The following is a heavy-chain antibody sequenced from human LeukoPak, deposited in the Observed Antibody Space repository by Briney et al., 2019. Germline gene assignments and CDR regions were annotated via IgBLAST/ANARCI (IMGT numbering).Heavy chain of an antibody. CDR3: ARDVPVAGTVYFDY. D-gene: IGHD6-19*01. CDR2: IAYDGSRK. J-gene: IGHJ4*02. Sequence: QPGGSLRLSCAASGFTFSGYGMHWVRQAPGKGLEWVTGIAYDGSRKHYADSVKGRFTISRDNSRNTMDLQMNSLRAEDTAVYYCARDVPVAGTVYFDYWGQGTLVTVSS. V-gene: IGHV3-30*03. CDR1: GFTFSGYG.